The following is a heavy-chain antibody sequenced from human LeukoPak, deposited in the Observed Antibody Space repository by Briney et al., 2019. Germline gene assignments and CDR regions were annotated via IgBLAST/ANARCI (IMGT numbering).Heavy chain of an antibody. Sequence: ASVKVSCKASGYTFATYGMHWVRQAPGQGLEWMGWISAYNGNTNYAQKLQGRVTMTTDTSTSTAYMELRSLRSDDTAVYYCARDVPDPFDYWGQGTLVTVSS. CDR1: GYTFATYG. J-gene: IGHJ4*02. V-gene: IGHV1-18*01. CDR3: ARDVPDPFDY. D-gene: IGHD1-14*01. CDR2: ISAYNGNT.